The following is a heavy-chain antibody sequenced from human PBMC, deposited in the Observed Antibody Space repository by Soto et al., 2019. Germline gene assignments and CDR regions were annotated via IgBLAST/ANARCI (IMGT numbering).Heavy chain of an antibody. CDR2: ISYGGSNR. Sequence: GGSLRLSCAASGFSFSSYAMHWVRQAPGKGLEWVAVISYGGSNRNYPDSVKGRFTISRDNSKNTLYLQMNSLRAEDTAVYYCARGLEYGGTYFGHWGQGTLVTVSS. CDR3: ARGLEYGGTYFGH. V-gene: IGHV3-30-3*01. D-gene: IGHD2-15*01. J-gene: IGHJ1*01. CDR1: GFSFSSYA.